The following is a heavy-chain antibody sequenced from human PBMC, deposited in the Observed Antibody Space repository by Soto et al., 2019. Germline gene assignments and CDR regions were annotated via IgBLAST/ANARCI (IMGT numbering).Heavy chain of an antibody. V-gene: IGHV1-8*01. D-gene: IGHD3-10*01. CDR1: GYTLTSYD. CDR3: ARSRGDGGMDV. Sequence: QVQLVQSGAEVKKPGASVKVSCKASGYTLTSYDVIWVRQATGQGLEWMGWMNPNSGNTGYAQNFQDRVTMTRNTPISTAYMDVNDLRSEDTAVYYCARSRGDGGMDVWGQGTTVTVSS. CDR2: MNPNSGNT. J-gene: IGHJ6*02.